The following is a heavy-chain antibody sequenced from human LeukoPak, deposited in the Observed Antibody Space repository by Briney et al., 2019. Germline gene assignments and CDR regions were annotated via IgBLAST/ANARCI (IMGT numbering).Heavy chain of an antibody. J-gene: IGHJ6*02. CDR1: GGTLSSYA. D-gene: IGHD2-15*01. CDR2: IIPILGIA. Sequence: SVKVSCKSSGGTLSSYAIIWVRQAPGQGLEWMGRIIPILGIANYAQKFQGRVTITADKSTSTAYMELSSLRSEDTAVYYCARERLVAARYYYYGMDVWGQGTTVTVSS. V-gene: IGHV1-69*04. CDR3: ARERLVAARYYYYGMDV.